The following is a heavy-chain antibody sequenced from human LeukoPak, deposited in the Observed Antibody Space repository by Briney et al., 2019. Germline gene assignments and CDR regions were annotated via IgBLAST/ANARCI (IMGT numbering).Heavy chain of an antibody. J-gene: IGHJ4*02. CDR1: GFTFSNYA. CDR2: ISGSDATT. V-gene: IGHV3-23*01. CDR3: AKVPHDGSAYYYFHY. D-gene: IGHD3-22*01. Sequence: GGSLRLSCAASGFTFSNYAMTWVRQAPGKGLEWVSGISGSDATTFYAESVKGRFTISRDNSKNTLYLQMNSLRVEDTAVYYCAKVPHDGSAYYYFHYWGQGTLVTVSS.